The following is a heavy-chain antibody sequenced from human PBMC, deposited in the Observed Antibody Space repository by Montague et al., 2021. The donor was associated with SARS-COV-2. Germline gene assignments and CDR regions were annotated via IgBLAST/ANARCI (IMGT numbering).Heavy chain of an antibody. CDR3: ARGRGPETGYHFDY. J-gene: IGHJ4*02. CDR1: GFTFSHYA. CDR2: VSYDGDNK. Sequence: SLSLSCAASGFTFSHYAMNWVRQAPGKGLEWVAFVSYDGDNKFYAESVKGRFSISRDKAKNTLNLEAHSLRPDDTAVYYCARGRGPETGYHFDYWGQGTLVTVSS. D-gene: IGHD3-9*01. V-gene: IGHV3-30-3*01.